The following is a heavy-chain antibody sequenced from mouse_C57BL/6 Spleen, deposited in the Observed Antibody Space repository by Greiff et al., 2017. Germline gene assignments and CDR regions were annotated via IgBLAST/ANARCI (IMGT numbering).Heavy chain of an antibody. CDR1: GFNIKDDY. CDR3: TTYYGSSYVWFAY. V-gene: IGHV14-4*01. CDR2: IDPENGDT. Sequence: EVQRVESGAELVRPGASVKLSCTASGFNIKDDYMHWVKQRPEQGLEWIGWIDPENGDTEYASKFQGKATITADTSSNTAYLQLSSLTSEDTAVYYCTTYYGSSYVWFAYWGQGTLVTVSA. J-gene: IGHJ3*01. D-gene: IGHD1-1*01.